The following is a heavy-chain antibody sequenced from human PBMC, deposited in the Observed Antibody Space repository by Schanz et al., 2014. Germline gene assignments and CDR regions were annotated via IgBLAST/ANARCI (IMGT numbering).Heavy chain of an antibody. CDR1: GYTFTSFG. Sequence: VKVSCKASGYTFTSFGITWVRQAPGQGLEWMGWISAYNGNTNYAQKLQGRVTMTTDTSTSTSYMELRSLRSEDKGVHHCVRDSIRSCRTRHYYDMDV. V-gene: IGHV1-18*01. CDR3: VRDSIRSCRTRHYYDMDV. J-gene: IGHJ6*01. CDR2: ISAYNGNT. D-gene: IGHD3-16*01.